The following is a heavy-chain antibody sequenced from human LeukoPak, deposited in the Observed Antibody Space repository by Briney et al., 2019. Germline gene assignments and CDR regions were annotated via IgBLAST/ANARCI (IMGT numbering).Heavy chain of an antibody. CDR1: GFTFSSYA. J-gene: IGHJ4*02. Sequence: GRCLRPSCAASGFTFSSYAMSSVRQAPGKGLEWVSVISGSGGTTYYADSVKGRFPISRDNSNNTLYLQMNSLRVEDTAVYYCAKDRAFGRVIGLDYWGQGTLVTVSS. V-gene: IGHV3-23*01. CDR3: AKDRAFGRVIGLDY. D-gene: IGHD3-16*02. CDR2: ISGSGGTT.